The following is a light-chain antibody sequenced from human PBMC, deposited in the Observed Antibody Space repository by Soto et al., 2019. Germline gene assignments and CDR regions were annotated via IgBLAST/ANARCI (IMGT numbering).Light chain of an antibody. Sequence: IQMTQSPSSLSASVGDRVTITCRASQSITNYLNWYQQKPGKAPKLLIYAASSSQSGVPSRLSGSGSGTDFTLTISSLQPEDFATYYCQQSYSTPTFGQGTKVDIK. J-gene: IGKJ1*01. CDR2: AAS. CDR1: QSITNY. CDR3: QQSYSTPT. V-gene: IGKV1-39*01.